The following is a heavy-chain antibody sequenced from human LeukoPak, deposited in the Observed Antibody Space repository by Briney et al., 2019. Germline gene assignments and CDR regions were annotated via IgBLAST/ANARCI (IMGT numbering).Heavy chain of an antibody. J-gene: IGHJ4*02. CDR1: GFTFSSYA. CDR3: ARDRDSSGWFDY. D-gene: IGHD6-19*01. Sequence: GGSLRLSCAASGFTFSSYAMHWVRQAPGKGLEWVAVISYDGSNKYYADSVKGRFTISRDNSKNTLYLQMNGLRAEDTAVYYCARDRDSSGWFDYWGQGTLVTVSS. CDR2: ISYDGSNK. V-gene: IGHV3-30*04.